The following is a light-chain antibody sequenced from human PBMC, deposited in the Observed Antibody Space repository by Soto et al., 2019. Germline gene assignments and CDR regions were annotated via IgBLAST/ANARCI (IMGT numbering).Light chain of an antibody. V-gene: IGLV2-14*01. J-gene: IGLJ2*01. Sequence: QSALTQPASVSGSPGQSITISCTGTSSDIGGYKYVSWYQQYPGKAPKLMIYEVNNRPSGISHRFSGSKSGNTASLTISGLQAEDEAYYHCTSYTSSSTLFGGGTKVTVL. CDR2: EVN. CDR1: SSDIGGYKY. CDR3: TSYTSSSTL.